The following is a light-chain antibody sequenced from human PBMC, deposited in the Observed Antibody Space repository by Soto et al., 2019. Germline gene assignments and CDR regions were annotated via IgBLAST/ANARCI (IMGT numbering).Light chain of an antibody. CDR3: QQRSNLFT. J-gene: IGKJ3*01. V-gene: IGKV3-11*01. CDR1: QSVSNY. Sequence: EIVLTQSPATLSLSPGERATLSCRASQSVSNYLAWYQQKPGQAPRLLIYDASNRATGIPVRFSGSGSGTDFTLTISSLEPEDFAVYCCQQRSNLFTFGPGTKVEIK. CDR2: DAS.